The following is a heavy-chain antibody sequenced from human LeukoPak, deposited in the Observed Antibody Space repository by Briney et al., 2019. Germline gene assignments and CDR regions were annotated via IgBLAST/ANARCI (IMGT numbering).Heavy chain of an antibody. D-gene: IGHD3-9*01. J-gene: IGHJ4*02. Sequence: GGSLRLSCAASGFTFSSYGMHWVRQAPGKGLEWVAVISYDRSNKYYADSVKGRFTISRDNSKNTLYLQMNSLRAEDTAVYYCAKDLLSNYDILTGYPGIDYWGQGTLVTVSS. CDR3: AKDLLSNYDILTGYPGIDY. CDR2: ISYDRSNK. CDR1: GFTFSSYG. V-gene: IGHV3-30*18.